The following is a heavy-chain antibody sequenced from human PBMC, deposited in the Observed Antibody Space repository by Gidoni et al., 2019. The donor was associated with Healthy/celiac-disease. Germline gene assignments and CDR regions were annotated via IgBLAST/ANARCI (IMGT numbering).Heavy chain of an antibody. V-gene: IGHV3-33*01. CDR3: ARGALDSSGATAYYYYGMDV. Sequence: QVQLVESGGGVVQPGRSLRLSCAASGFTFSSYGMHWVRQAPGKGLEWVAVIWYDGSNKYYADSVKGRFTISRDNSKNTLYLQMNSLRAEDTAVYYCARGALDSSGATAYYYYGMDVWGQGTTVTVSS. CDR1: GFTFSSYG. CDR2: IWYDGSNK. D-gene: IGHD6-19*01. J-gene: IGHJ6*02.